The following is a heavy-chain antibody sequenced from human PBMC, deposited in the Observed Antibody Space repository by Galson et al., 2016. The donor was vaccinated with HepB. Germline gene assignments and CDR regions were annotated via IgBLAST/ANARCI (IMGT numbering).Heavy chain of an antibody. CDR2: IYWDNDK. Sequence: PALVKPPQTLTLTCTFSGVSLNTRGVGVGWIRQPPGKALEWLALIYWDNDKKYRESLKTRLTITKDTTRNQVVLTMTHMDPVDTDTYYCVHRRQDDTGPGWSIIFDHWGQGARVTVSS. V-gene: IGHV2-5*02. D-gene: IGHD6-19*01. CDR3: VHRRQDDTGPGWSIIFDH. J-gene: IGHJ4*02. CDR1: GVSLNTRGVG.